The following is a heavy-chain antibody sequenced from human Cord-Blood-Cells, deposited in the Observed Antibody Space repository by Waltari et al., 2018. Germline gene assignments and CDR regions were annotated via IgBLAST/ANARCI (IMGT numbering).Heavy chain of an antibody. CDR3: ARGWSTRGAFDI. Sequence: QVQLVQSGAEVKKPGASVKVSCKASGYTFTGYYMHWVRQAPGQGLEWMGRINPNSGVTNYAQKFQGRVTMTRDTSISTAYMELSRLRSDDTAVYYCARGWSTRGAFDIWGQGTMVTVSS. CDR2: INPNSGVT. CDR1: GYTFTGYY. V-gene: IGHV1-2*06. D-gene: IGHD2-2*01. J-gene: IGHJ3*02.